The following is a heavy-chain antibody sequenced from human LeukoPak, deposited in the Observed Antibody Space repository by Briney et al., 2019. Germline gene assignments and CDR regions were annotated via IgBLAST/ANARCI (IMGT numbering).Heavy chain of an antibody. V-gene: IGHV3-48*03. CDR3: AREAYGSGSHPVDY. D-gene: IGHD3-10*01. CDR1: GFTFSSYE. J-gene: IGHJ4*02. Sequence: GGSLRLSCAAPGFTFSSYEMNWVRQAPGKGLEWVSYISSIGSTIYYADSVKGRFTISRDNAKNSLYLQMNSLRAEDTAVYYCAREAYGSGSHPVDYWGQGTLVTVSS. CDR2: ISSIGSTI.